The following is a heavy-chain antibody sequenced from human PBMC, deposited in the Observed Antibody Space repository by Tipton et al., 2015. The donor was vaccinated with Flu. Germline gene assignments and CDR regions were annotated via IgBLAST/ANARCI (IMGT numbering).Heavy chain of an antibody. Sequence: TLSLTCSVSGDSIKRSTCHWGWIRQSPGKGLEWIGSIHFSGTSYYNSSLESRVTILEDTSKNQIYLRLTSVTAADTAVYYCARGDRGYLDGYHIWGQGTMVTVSS. CDR1: GDSIKRSTCH. CDR3: ARGDRGYLDGYHI. V-gene: IGHV4-39*07. CDR2: IHFSGTS. D-gene: IGHD3-22*01. J-gene: IGHJ3*02.